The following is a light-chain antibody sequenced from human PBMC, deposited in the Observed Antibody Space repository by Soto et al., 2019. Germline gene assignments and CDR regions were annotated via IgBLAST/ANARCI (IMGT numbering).Light chain of an antibody. CDR2: LEGSGSD. Sequence: QAVVTQSSSASASLGSSVKLTCTLSSGHSSYIIAWHQQQPGKAPRYLMKLEGSGSDNKGSGVPDRFSGSSSGADRYLTISHLQFEDEADYYCETWDINTHVVFGGGTKLTVL. J-gene: IGLJ2*01. CDR1: SGHSSYI. CDR3: ETWDINTHVV. V-gene: IGLV4-60*02.